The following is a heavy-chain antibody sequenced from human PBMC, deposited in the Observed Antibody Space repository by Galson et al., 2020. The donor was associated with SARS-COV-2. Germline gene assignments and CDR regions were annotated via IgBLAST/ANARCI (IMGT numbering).Heavy chain of an antibody. D-gene: IGHD3-16*01. CDR3: ARDMRVRLFGAEGDWYFDL. CDR2: ISAYNGNT. Sequence: ASVKVSCKASGYTFTSYGISWVRQAPGQGLEWMGWISAYNGNTNYAQKLQGRVTMTTDTSTSTAYMELRSLRSDDTAVYYCARDMRVRLFGAEGDWYFDLWGRGTLVTVSS. CDR1: GYTFTSYG. J-gene: IGHJ2*01. V-gene: IGHV1-18*01.